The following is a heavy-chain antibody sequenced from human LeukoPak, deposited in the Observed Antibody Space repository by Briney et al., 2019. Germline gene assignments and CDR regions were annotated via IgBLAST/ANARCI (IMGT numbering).Heavy chain of an antibody. V-gene: IGHV4-39*02. CDR2: ISPSGRT. Sequence: SETPSLTCTVSGGSISTSNFYWGWVRQPPGKGLEWIASISPSGRTYSNPSLTGRFSISVDTSKNQFFVNVSSVTVADTAVYYCARDSWFGEPGDYWGQGTLVTVSS. CDR3: ARDSWFGEPGDY. CDR1: GGSISTSNFY. D-gene: IGHD3-10*01. J-gene: IGHJ4*02.